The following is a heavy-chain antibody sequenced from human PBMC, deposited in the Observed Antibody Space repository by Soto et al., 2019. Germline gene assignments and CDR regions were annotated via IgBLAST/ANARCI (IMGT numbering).Heavy chain of an antibody. Sequence: QVQLQESGPGLVKASQTLSLTCTVSGGSISSTISYWSWIRQHPGEGPEWIGYIYYTGNTYYNPSLKSRVIISVDTSENQFSLKLTSVTVADTAVYYCAREGGSGVDYWGQGALVTVSS. J-gene: IGHJ4*02. CDR1: GGSISSTISY. CDR2: IYYTGNT. CDR3: AREGGSGVDY. V-gene: IGHV4-31*03. D-gene: IGHD3-16*01.